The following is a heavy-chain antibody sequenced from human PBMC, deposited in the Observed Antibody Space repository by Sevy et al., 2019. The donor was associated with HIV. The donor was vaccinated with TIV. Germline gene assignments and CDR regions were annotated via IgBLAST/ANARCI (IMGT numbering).Heavy chain of an antibody. Sequence: ASVKVSCKASGYTFTSYAIHWVRQAPGQRLEWMGWTNPGNGNTKYSQKFQGRVTITRDTSASTTYMELSSLRSEDTAVYYCARSVIPTAIFDYWGRGTLVTVSS. V-gene: IGHV1-3*01. J-gene: IGHJ4*02. D-gene: IGHD2-2*01. CDR2: TNPGNGNT. CDR1: GYTFTSYA. CDR3: ARSVIPTAIFDY.